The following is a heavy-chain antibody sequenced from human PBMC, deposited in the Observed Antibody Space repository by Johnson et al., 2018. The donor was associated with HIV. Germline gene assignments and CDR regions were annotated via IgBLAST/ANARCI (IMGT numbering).Heavy chain of an antibody. CDR3: ARATTPHDAFDI. D-gene: IGHD1-1*01. Sequence: VLLVESGGVVVHPGGSLILSCETSRFTFDDYAMHWVRQAPGKGLEWVSRTNSDGTTTNYADSVKGRFTISRDNAKSSLFLQMNSLRAEDTAFYYCARATTPHDAFDIWGQGTMVTVSS. CDR2: TNSDGTTT. J-gene: IGHJ3*02. CDR1: RFTFDDYA. V-gene: IGHV3-43D*04.